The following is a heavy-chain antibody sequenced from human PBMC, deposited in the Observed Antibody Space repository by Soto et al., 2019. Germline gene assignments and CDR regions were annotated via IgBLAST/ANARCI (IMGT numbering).Heavy chain of an antibody. CDR2: TYYRSKFYS. CDR1: GDNVSSNSAA. CDR3: ERIVGSTEQDY. J-gene: IGHJ4*02. V-gene: IGHV6-1*01. Sequence: SQTLSLTCAISGDNVSSNSAAWNWIRQSPSGGLEWLGRTYYRSKFYSHYAVSVRSRIIIKPDTSKNQFSLQLNSVTPEDTAVYYCERIVGSTEQDYWVQGTLVPVSS. D-gene: IGHD2-8*02.